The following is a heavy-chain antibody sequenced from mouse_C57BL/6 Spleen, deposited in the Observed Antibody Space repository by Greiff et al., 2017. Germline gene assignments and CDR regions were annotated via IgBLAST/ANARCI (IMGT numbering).Heavy chain of an antibody. D-gene: IGHD1-1*01. Sequence: QVQLQQPGAELVKPGASVKLSCKASGYTFTSYWMHWVKQRPGQGLEWIGMIHPTSGSTNYNEKFKSKATLTVDKSSSTAYMQLSSLTSEDSAVYYCARREDYGSSGYYAMDYWGQGTSVTVSS. J-gene: IGHJ4*01. V-gene: IGHV1-64*01. CDR1: GYTFTSYW. CDR3: ARREDYGSSGYYAMDY. CDR2: IHPTSGST.